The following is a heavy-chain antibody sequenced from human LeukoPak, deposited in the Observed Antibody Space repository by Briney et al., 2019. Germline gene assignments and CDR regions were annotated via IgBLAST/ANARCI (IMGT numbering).Heavy chain of an antibody. CDR3: ARGPPRDFGASGFYYNY. Sequence: SETLSLNCAIYGGSFSDYYWSWVRQPPGKGLEWIGEINHSGSTNYNPSLTSRVTMSVDTSKNQFSLKLSSVTAADTAVYFCARGPPRDFGASGFYYNYWGQGTRVTVSS. CDR1: GGSFSDYY. D-gene: IGHD4/OR15-4a*01. V-gene: IGHV4-34*01. J-gene: IGHJ4*02. CDR2: INHSGST.